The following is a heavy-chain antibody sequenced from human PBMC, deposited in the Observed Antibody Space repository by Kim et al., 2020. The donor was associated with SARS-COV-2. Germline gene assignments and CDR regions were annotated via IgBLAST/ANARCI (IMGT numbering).Heavy chain of an antibody. CDR2: ISYDGSNK. CDR1: GFTFSSYA. V-gene: IGHV3-30-3*01. J-gene: IGHJ4*02. CDR3: ARAVGYGGNTEIDY. Sequence: GGSLRLSCAASGFTFSSYAMHWVRQAPGKGLEWVAVISYDGSNKYYADSVKGRFTISRDNSKNTLYLQMNSLRAEDTAVYYCARAVGYGGNTEIDYWGQGTLVTVSS. D-gene: IGHD4-17*01.